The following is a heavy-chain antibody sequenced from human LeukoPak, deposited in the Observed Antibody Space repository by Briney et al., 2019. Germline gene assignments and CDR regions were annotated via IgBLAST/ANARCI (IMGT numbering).Heavy chain of an antibody. CDR2: ISSRSDYI. J-gene: IGHJ4*02. CDR1: GFTFSTCS. CDR3: ARWGGSSWKY. D-gene: IGHD6-13*01. V-gene: IGHV3-21*01. Sequence: GGSLRLSCAASGFTFSTCSMNWVRQAPGKGLEWVSSISSRSDYIYYADSVKGRFTISRDNAKNSLYLQMNSLRADDTAVYYCARWGGSSWKYWGQGTLVTVSS.